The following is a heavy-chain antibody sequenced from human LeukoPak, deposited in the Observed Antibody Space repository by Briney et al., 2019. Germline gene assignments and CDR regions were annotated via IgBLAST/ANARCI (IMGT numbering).Heavy chain of an antibody. CDR2: INPNSGGT. Sequence: ASVKVSCKASGYTFTGYYMHWVRQAPGQGLEWMGWINPNSGGTNYAQKFQGRVTMTRDTSISTAYMELSRLRSDDTAAYYCARGAHPDIVVVPAANAFDIWGQGTMVTVSS. CDR3: ARGAHPDIVVVPAANAFDI. CDR1: GYTFTGYY. D-gene: IGHD2-2*01. V-gene: IGHV1-2*02. J-gene: IGHJ3*02.